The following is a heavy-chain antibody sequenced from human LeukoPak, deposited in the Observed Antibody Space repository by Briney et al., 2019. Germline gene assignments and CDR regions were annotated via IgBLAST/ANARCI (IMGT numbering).Heavy chain of an antibody. D-gene: IGHD1-26*01. CDR2: IHYSGNT. CDR3: AGHYSGSYSAFGY. J-gene: IGHJ4*02. Sequence: PSETLSLTCTVSGGSISSSTYYWGWIRQPPGKGLEWIGSIHYSGNTYYNPSLKSRVSISVDTSKNQFSLKASSVTAADTAVYYCAGHYSGSYSAFGYWGQGTLVTVSS. CDR1: GGSISSSTYY. V-gene: IGHV4-39*01.